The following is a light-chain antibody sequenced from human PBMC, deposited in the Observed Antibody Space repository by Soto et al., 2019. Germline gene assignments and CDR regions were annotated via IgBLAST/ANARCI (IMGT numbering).Light chain of an antibody. CDR3: QQYGTSLI. Sequence: EIVLTQSPDTLSLSPGERAILSCRASQSISTFLAWYKQQPGQTPRLLIYDASSRTTNTPDRFRGSGSGTDFTLTITRLEPEDFAVYYCQQYGTSLIFGGGTKVEIK. J-gene: IGKJ4*01. V-gene: IGKV3-20*01. CDR1: QSISTF. CDR2: DAS.